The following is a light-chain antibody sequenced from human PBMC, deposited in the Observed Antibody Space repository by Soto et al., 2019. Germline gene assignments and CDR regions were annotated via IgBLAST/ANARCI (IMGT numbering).Light chain of an antibody. Sequence: DIQMTQSPPFLSESVVDIVTITFRASQNIRTYLVWYQQKPGKAPKLLIHDASSLQSGVSSRFSGRGSGTEFTLTISSLQPDDFATYYCQQCYIYWTFGQGTKVDIK. CDR2: DAS. J-gene: IGKJ1*01. CDR1: QNIRTY. CDR3: QQCYIYWT. V-gene: IGKV1-9*01.